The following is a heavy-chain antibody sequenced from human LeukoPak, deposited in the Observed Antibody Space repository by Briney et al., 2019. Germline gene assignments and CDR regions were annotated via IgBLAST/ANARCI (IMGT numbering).Heavy chain of an antibody. CDR3: ARDGCSGGSCYYFDF. V-gene: IGHV4-59*01. Sequence: SETLSLTCTVSGGSISNYDWSWIRQPPGKGLEWIGYIYYSGSTNYNPSLKSRVTISINTSKNQFSLKLSSVTAADTAVYYCARDGCSGGSCYYFDFWGQGTLVTVSS. D-gene: IGHD2-15*01. CDR1: GGSISNYD. J-gene: IGHJ4*02. CDR2: IYYSGST.